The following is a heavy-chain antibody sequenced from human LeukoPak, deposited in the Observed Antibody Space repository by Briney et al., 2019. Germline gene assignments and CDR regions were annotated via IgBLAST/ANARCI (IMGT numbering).Heavy chain of an antibody. CDR3: ATDTSGWYNYFDY. J-gene: IGHJ4*02. CDR1: AGSLSSSTYY. Sequence: SETLSLTCTVSAGSLSSSTYYWGWIRQPPGNGLEWIGSYYYSGYTYYNPSLKSRVTISVDTSKNQFSLKLSSVTAADTAVYYCATDTSGWYNYFDYWGQGTLVTVSS. CDR2: YYYSGYT. V-gene: IGHV4-39*07. D-gene: IGHD6-19*01.